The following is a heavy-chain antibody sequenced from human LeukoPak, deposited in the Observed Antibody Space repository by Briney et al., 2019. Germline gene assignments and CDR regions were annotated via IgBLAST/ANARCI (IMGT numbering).Heavy chain of an antibody. J-gene: IGHJ4*02. CDR3: ARDGYGYSYDY. V-gene: IGHV3-20*04. CDR1: GFTFDGYG. Sequence: GGSLRLSCAASGFTFDGYGMGWVRQAPGKGLEWVSGINWNGGSTGYVDSVKGRFTIYRDNAENFLYLQMNSLRVEDTALYYCARDGYGYSYDYWGQGTLVTVSS. CDR2: INWNGGST. D-gene: IGHD5-18*01.